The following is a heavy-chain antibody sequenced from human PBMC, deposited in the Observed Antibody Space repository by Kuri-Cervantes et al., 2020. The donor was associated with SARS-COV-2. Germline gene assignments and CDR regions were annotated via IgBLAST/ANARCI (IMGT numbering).Heavy chain of an antibody. CDR3: ATSYAAFLRYPFY. D-gene: IGHD1-14*01. CDR1: GGTFSSYA. V-gene: IGHV1-69*06. Sequence: SVKVSCKASGGTFSSYAISWVRQAPGQGLEWMGGIIPIFGTANYAQKFQGRDTMTEDTSTDTAYMELSSLRSEDTAVYYCATSYAAFLRYPFYWGQGTPVTVSS. CDR2: IIPIFGTA. J-gene: IGHJ4*02.